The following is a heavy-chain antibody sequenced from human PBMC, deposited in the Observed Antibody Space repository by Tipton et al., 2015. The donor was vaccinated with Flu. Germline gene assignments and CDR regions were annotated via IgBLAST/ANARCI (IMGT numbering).Heavy chain of an antibody. CDR3: ARRDYSNYVSDPKSWFDP. CDR1: GYSISTDGW. Sequence: TLSLTCAVSGYSISTDGWWTWVRQTPGKGLEWIGEIFHSGDINYNPSLESRLSISMDKSNNHFSLNMRSVTTADMAVYYCARRDYSNYVSDPKSWFDPWGQGTLVAVSS. V-gene: IGHV4-4*02. J-gene: IGHJ5*02. D-gene: IGHD4-11*01. CDR2: IFHSGDI.